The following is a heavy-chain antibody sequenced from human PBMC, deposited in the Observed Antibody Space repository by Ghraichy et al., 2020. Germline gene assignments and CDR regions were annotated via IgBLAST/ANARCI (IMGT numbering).Heavy chain of an antibody. D-gene: IGHD6-19*01. CDR2: IYYSGST. CDR1: GGSVSSGSYY. Sequence: SETLSLTCTVSGGSVSSGSYYWSWIRQPPGKGLVWIGYIYYSGSTNYNPSLKSRVTISVDTSKNQFSLKLSSVTAADTAVYYCARDPPGLGSHYWGQGTLVTVSS. V-gene: IGHV4-61*01. J-gene: IGHJ4*02. CDR3: ARDPPGLGSHY.